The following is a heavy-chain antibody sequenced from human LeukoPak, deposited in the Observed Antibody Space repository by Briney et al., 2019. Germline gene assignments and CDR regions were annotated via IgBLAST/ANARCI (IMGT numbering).Heavy chain of an antibody. Sequence: GGSLRLSCAASGFTFSSYGMHWVRQAPGKGLEWVAVIWYDGSNKYYADSVKGRFTISRDNSKNTLYLQMNSLRAEDTAVYYCARTFGTTYYFDYWGQGTLVTVPS. V-gene: IGHV3-33*01. CDR1: GFTFSSYG. J-gene: IGHJ4*02. D-gene: IGHD1-1*01. CDR2: IWYDGSNK. CDR3: ARTFGTTYYFDY.